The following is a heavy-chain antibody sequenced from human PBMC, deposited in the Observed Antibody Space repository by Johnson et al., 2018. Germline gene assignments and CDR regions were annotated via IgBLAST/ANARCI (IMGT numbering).Heavy chain of an antibody. CDR2: IKNKRRGLTT. D-gene: IGHD3-10*01. CDR1: GFSFHDSW. Sequence: VQLVESGGGLVKPGGSLGLSCAASGFSFHDSWMHWARQAPGKGLEWIGQIKNKRRGLTTDYAAPVKGRFTISRDDSTNTVFLQMNSLKTEDTGIYYCGTGLSGVSHDGYWGQGTLVTVSA. CDR3: GTGLSGVSHDGY. V-gene: IGHV3-15*01. J-gene: IGHJ4*01.